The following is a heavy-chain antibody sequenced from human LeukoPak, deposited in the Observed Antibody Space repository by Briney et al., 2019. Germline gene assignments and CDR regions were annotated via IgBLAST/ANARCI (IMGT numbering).Heavy chain of an antibody. D-gene: IGHD3-10*01. CDR1: GFTFSSYG. CDR2: ISGSGGST. J-gene: IGHJ4*02. V-gene: IGHV3-23*01. Sequence: LSGGTLRLSCAASGFTFSSYGMRWVRQAPGKGLEWVSAISGSGGSTYYADSVKGRFTISRDNSKNTLYLQMNSLRAEDTAVYYCAKLAGYYGSGSSGDYWGQGTLVTVSS. CDR3: AKLAGYYGSGSSGDY.